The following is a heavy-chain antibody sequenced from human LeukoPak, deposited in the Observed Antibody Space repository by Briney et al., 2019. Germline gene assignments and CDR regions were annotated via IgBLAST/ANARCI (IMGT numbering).Heavy chain of an antibody. V-gene: IGHV4-30-4*08. D-gene: IGHD3-10*01. CDR1: GGSISSGDYY. CDR2: IYYSGST. Sequence: SQTLSLTCTVSGGSISSGDYYWSCIRQPPGKGLECIGYIYYSGSTYYNPSLKSRVTISVDTSKNQFSLKLSSVTAADTAVYYCARAQGYGSGSYYYNWFDPWGQGTLVTVSS. CDR3: ARAQGYGSGSYYYNWFDP. J-gene: IGHJ5*02.